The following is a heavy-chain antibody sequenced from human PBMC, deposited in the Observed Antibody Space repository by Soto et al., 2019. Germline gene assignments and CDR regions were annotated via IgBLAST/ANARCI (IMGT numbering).Heavy chain of an antibody. CDR1: GFTFDDYA. V-gene: IGHV3-23*01. CDR2: ISGSGGST. J-gene: IGHJ4*02. D-gene: IGHD6-13*01. CDR3: AKATRGGAATLIRDY. Sequence: PGGSLRLSCAASGFTFDDYAMHWVRQAPGKGLEWVSAISGSGGSTYYADSVKGRFTISRDNSKNTLYLQMNSLRADDTAVYYRAKATRGGAATLIRDYWGQGTRVTVSS.